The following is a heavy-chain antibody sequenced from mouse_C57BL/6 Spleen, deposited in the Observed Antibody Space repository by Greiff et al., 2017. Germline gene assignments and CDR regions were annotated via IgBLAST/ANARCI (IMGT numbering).Heavy chain of an antibody. CDR2: IDPSDSYT. J-gene: IGHJ3*01. V-gene: IGHV1-50*01. CDR1: GYTFTSYW. D-gene: IGHD1-1*01. Sequence: QVQLQQPGAELVKPGASVKLSCKASGYTFTSYWMQWVKQRPGQGLEWIGEIDPSDSYTNYNQKFKGKATLTVDTSSSTAYMQLSSLTSEDSAVYYWATHYYGSSPWFAYWGQGTLVTVSA. CDR3: ATHYYGSSPWFAY.